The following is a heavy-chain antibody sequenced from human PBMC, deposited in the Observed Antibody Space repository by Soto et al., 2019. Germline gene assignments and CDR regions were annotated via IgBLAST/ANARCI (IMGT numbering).Heavy chain of an antibody. CDR2: IIPIFGTA. V-gene: IGHV1-69*13. Sequence: RASVKVSGKASGGTFSSYAISWVRQAPGQGLEWMGGIIPIFGTANYAQKFQGRVTITADESTSTAYMELSSLRSEDTAVYYCACGGNSEYDYWGQGTLVTVSS. CDR3: ACGGNSEYDY. CDR1: GGTFSSYA. J-gene: IGHJ4*02. D-gene: IGHD2-21*02.